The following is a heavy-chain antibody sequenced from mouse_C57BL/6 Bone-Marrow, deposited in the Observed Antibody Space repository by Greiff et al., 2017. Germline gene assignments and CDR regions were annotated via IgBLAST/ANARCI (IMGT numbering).Heavy chain of an antibody. D-gene: IGHD1-1*01. CDR2: IHPNSGST. Sequence: QVQLQQPGAELVKPGASVKLSCKASGYTFTSYWMHWVKQRPGQGLEWIGMIHPNSGSTNYNEKFKSKATLTVDNSSSTAYMQLSSLTSEDSAVYYGARSPLRADCWDKDTTLTVSA. V-gene: IGHV1-64*01. J-gene: IGHJ2*01. CDR3: ARSPLRADC. CDR1: GYTFTSYW.